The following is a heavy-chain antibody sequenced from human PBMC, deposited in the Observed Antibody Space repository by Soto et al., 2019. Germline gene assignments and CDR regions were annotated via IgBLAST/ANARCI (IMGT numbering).Heavy chain of an antibody. CDR3: ARLVPSVYGYYYYGMDV. D-gene: IGHD3-16*02. CDR2: IIPIFGTA. J-gene: IGHJ6*02. V-gene: IGHV1-69*13. Sequence: ASVKVSCKASGGTFSSYAISWVRQAPGQGLEWMGGIIPIFGTANYAQKFQGRVTITADESTSTAYMELSSLRSEDTAVYYCARLVPSVYGYYYYGMDVWGQGTTVTVSS. CDR1: GGTFSSYA.